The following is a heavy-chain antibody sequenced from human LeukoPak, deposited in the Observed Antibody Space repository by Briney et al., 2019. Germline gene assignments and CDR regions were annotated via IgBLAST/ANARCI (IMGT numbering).Heavy chain of an antibody. V-gene: IGHV3-15*01. D-gene: IGHD6-6*01. CDR2: IKSKTDGGTT. CDR1: GVTFNNAW. J-gene: IGHJ4*02. Sequence: KAGGSLRLSCAVSGVTFNNAWMSWVRQAPGKGLEWVGRIKSKTDGGTTDYAAPVKGRFTISRDDSKNTLYLRMNSLKREDTAVYYCTTDQYSGTMTLDYWGQGTLVTVSS. CDR3: TTDQYSGTMTLDY.